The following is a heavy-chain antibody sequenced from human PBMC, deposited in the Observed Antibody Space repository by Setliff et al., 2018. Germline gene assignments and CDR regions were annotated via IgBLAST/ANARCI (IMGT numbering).Heavy chain of an antibody. CDR2: INQDGGGE. D-gene: IGHD3-16*01. V-gene: IGHV3-7*03. J-gene: IGHJ4*02. Sequence: GGSLRLSCAASGFTFSNAWMSWVRQAPDKGLEWVASINQDGGGESYVDSVKGRFTISRDNAKNSLYLQMNSLRVEDTAVYYCAKGGTHESDYWGQGTLVTVSS. CDR3: AKGGTHESDY. CDR1: GFTFSNAW.